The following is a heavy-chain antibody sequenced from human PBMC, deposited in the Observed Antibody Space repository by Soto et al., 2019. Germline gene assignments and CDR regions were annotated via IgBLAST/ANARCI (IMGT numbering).Heavy chain of an antibody. J-gene: IGHJ4*02. D-gene: IGHD3-3*01. CDR1: GGSISSGGYY. CDR3: AGDYDFWSGTASPALAY. Sequence: QVQLQESGPGLVKPSQTLSLTCTVSGGSISSGGYYWSWIRQLPGKGLEWIGYISYSGSTYYNPSLKSRLTISVDTSNHQFSLKLSSVTAADTAVYYCAGDYDFWSGTASPALAYWGQGTLVTVSS. CDR2: ISYSGST. V-gene: IGHV4-31*03.